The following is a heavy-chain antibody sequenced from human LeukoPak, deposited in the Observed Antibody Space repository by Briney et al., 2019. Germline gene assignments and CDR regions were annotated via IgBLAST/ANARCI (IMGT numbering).Heavy chain of an antibody. CDR2: ISYDGSNK. V-gene: IGHV3-30-3*01. CDR3: ARDIRGF. Sequence: GGSLRLSCAASGFTFSSYAMHWVRQAPGKGLEWVAVISYDGSNKYYADSVKGRFTISRDNAKNSLYLQMNSLRAEDTAVYYCARDIRGFWGQGTLVTVSS. J-gene: IGHJ4*02. CDR1: GFTFSSYA. D-gene: IGHD3-16*01.